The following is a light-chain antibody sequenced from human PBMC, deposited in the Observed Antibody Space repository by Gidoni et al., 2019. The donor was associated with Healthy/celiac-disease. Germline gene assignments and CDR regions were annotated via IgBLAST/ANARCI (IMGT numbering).Light chain of an antibody. CDR1: QSFSSN. CDR2: GAS. J-gene: IGKJ1*01. V-gene: IGKV3-15*01. Sequence: EIVMTQSPATLSASPGERATLSCRASQSFSSNLAWYQQKPGQAPRLLIYGASTRATGIPAMFSGSGSGPDFTLTISSLQSEDFAVYYCQQYNNWPLAFGQGTKVEIQ. CDR3: QQYNNWPLA.